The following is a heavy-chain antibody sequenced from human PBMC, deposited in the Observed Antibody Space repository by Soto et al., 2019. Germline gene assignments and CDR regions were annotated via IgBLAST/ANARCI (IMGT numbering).Heavy chain of an antibody. D-gene: IGHD1-26*01. CDR2: IDSDGNST. CDR3: VRDDVGVGIDY. Sequence: PGGSLSLSCAASGFPFSSYWMHWVRQVPGKGLVWVSHIDSDGNSTTYADSVKGRFTISRDNAKNTVYLQMNSLRAEDTAVYYCVRDDVGVGIDYWGLGTLVTVS. J-gene: IGHJ4*02. CDR1: GFPFSSYW. V-gene: IGHV3-74*03.